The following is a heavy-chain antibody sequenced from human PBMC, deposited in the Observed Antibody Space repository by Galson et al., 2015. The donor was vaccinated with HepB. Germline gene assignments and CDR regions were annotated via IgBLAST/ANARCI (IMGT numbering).Heavy chain of an antibody. CDR1: GYSFTSYG. Sequence: SVKVSCKASGYSFTSYGISWVRQAPGQGLEWMGWISGNTGKTYYAQNFQGRVTMTTDPSTTTAYMDLRSLRSDDTAVYYCARGTYSSTDYWGQGILVTVSS. V-gene: IGHV1-18*01. J-gene: IGHJ4*02. CDR2: ISGNTGKT. CDR3: ARGTYSSTDY. D-gene: IGHD2-2*01.